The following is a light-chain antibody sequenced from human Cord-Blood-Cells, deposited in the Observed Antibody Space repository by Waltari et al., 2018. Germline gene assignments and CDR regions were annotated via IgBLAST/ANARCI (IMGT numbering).Light chain of an antibody. V-gene: IGKV3-20*01. CDR3: QQYGSSPYT. J-gene: IGKJ2*01. Sequence: EIALTQSPGTMSLSPGERATLSCRASQSVSSSYLAWYQQKPGQAPRLLIYGASSRATSIPDRFSGSGSGTDFTLTISRLEPEDFAVYYCQQYGSSPYTFGQGTKLEIK. CDR2: GAS. CDR1: QSVSSSY.